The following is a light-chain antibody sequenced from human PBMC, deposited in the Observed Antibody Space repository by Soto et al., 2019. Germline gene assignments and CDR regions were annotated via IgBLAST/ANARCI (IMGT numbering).Light chain of an antibody. CDR2: SSS. CDR1: QTISGTY. J-gene: IGKJ1*01. V-gene: IGKV3D-20*02. Sequence: EIVLTQSPGTLSLSPGERATLSCRASQTISGTYLAWYQQKPGQAPRLLIYSSSSRAAGVSDRFSGSGSGTDFSLTISRLEPEDFAVYYCQQRSNWPRTFGQGTKVDIK. CDR3: QQRSNWPRT.